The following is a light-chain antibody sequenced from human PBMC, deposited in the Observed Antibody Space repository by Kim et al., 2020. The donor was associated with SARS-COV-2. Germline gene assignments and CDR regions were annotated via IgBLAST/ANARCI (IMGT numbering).Light chain of an antibody. Sequence: SVKLTCTPRAANLGHSIALHNHEPEKGPRYWMKHNSDGGRSKGEGTPDRFSGSSSGADRYLTISGLQSEDEADYYCQPWGTGLGVFGTGTKVTVL. V-gene: IGLV4-69*01. J-gene: IGLJ1*01. CDR3: QPWGTGLGV. CDR2: HNSDGGR. CDR1: AANLGHS.